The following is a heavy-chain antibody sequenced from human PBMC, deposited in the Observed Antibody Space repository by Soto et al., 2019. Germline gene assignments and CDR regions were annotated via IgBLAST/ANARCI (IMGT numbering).Heavy chain of an antibody. CDR1: GGPFSSYA. CDR3: AGYCSSTSCYMDV. V-gene: IGHV1-69*13. D-gene: IGHD2-2*01. J-gene: IGHJ6*02. Sequence: SVKVCCKASGGPFSSYAISLVRQAPGQGLEWMGGIIPIFGTANYAQKFQGRVTITADESTSTAYMELSSLRSEDTAVYYCAGYCSSTSCYMDVWGQGTTVTVS. CDR2: IIPIFGTA.